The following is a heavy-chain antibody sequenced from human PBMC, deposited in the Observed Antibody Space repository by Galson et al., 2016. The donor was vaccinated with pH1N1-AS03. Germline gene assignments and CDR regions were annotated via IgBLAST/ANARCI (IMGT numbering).Heavy chain of an antibody. V-gene: IGHV3-30*04. Sequence: LRLSCAASGFTFSTYSMHWVRQAPGRGLEWVALISYDGTKKFYADSVKGRFTISRDTSKNTLYLQMNSLRVEDTAVYYCTRGSGSGWYGSYYGYWGQGTLVPVSS. CDR2: ISYDGTKK. J-gene: IGHJ4*02. CDR1: GFTFSTYS. CDR3: TRGSGSGWYGSYYGY. D-gene: IGHD6-19*01.